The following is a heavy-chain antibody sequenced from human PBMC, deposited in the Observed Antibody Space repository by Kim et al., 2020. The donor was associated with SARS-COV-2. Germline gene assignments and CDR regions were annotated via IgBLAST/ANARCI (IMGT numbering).Heavy chain of an antibody. CDR3: ARSGTSSSSGDFDY. J-gene: IGHJ4*02. V-gene: IGHV3-48*02. CDR2: ISSSSSTI. D-gene: IGHD6-6*01. CDR1: GFTFSSYS. Sequence: GGSLRLSCAASGFTFSSYSMNWVRQAPGKGLEWVSYISSSSSTIYYADSVKGRFTISRDNAKNSLYLQMNSLRDEDTAEYYCARSGTSSSSGDFDYWGQGTLVTVSS.